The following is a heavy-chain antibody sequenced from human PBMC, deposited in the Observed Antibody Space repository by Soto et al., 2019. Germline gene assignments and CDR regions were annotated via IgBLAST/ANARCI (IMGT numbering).Heavy chain of an antibody. Sequence: GESLKISCKGSGYSLTSYWISWVRQMPGKGLEWMGRIDPSDSYTNYSPSFQGHVTISADKSISTAYLQWSSLKASDTAMYYCASSSIAARRLGYYYYYYGMDVWGQGTTVTVSS. CDR2: IDPSDSYT. D-gene: IGHD6-6*01. CDR3: ASSSIAARRLGYYYYYYGMDV. CDR1: GYSLTSYW. J-gene: IGHJ6*02. V-gene: IGHV5-10-1*01.